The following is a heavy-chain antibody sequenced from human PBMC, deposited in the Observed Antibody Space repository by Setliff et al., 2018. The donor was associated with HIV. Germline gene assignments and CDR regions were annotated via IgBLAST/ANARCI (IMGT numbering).Heavy chain of an antibody. CDR2: INAGNGNT. CDR1: GYTFTSHS. CDR3: ARDGGVTAMVSYYYYYYMDV. V-gene: IGHV1-3*01. Sequence: ASVKVSCKASGYTFTSHSIHWVRQAPGQRLEWMGWINAGNGNTKYSQKFQGRVTITRDTSASTAYMELSSLRSEDTAVYYCARDGGVTAMVSYYYYYYMDVWGKGTTVTVSS. J-gene: IGHJ6*03. D-gene: IGHD5-18*01.